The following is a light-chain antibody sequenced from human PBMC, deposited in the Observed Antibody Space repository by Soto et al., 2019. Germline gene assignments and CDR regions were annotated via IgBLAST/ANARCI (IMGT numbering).Light chain of an antibody. CDR3: QQFYDTPLT. CDR2: WSS. CDR1: QSVLNTSNNKNN. V-gene: IGKV4-1*01. Sequence: IVMTQSPDSLAVSLGGQATISCRSSQSVLNTSNNKNNLAWYQQKPGQPPRLLFSWSSTREPGVPERFSASGSGTDFTLAISSLQTEDVAVYYCQQFYDTPLTFGQGTRLEIK. J-gene: IGKJ5*01.